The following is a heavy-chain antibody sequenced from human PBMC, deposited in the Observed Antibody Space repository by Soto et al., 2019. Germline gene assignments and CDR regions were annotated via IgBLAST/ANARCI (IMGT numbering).Heavy chain of an antibody. Sequence: GESLKISCAASGFTFSSYWMHWVRQAPGKGLVWVSRINSDGSSTSYADSVKGRFTISRDNAKNTLYLQMNSLRAEDTAVYYCARSQPLFSGGPWEYYYGMDVWGQGTTVTVSS. CDR3: ARSQPLFSGGPWEYYYGMDV. D-gene: IGHD1-26*01. V-gene: IGHV3-74*01. CDR2: INSDGSST. CDR1: GFTFSSYW. J-gene: IGHJ6*02.